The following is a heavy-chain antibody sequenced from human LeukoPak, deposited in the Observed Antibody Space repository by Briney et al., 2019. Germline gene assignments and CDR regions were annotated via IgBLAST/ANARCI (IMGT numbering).Heavy chain of an antibody. D-gene: IGHD3-22*01. CDR1: GGSISSYY. Sequence: PSETLSLTCTVSGGSISSYYWSWIRQPAGKGLEWIGRIYTSGSTNYNPSLKSRVTMSVDTSKNQFSLKLSSVTAADTAVYYCARGPPYDSSGYYGAEYFQQWGQGTLVTVSS. V-gene: IGHV4-4*07. J-gene: IGHJ1*01. CDR3: ARGPPYDSSGYYGAEYFQQ. CDR2: IYTSGST.